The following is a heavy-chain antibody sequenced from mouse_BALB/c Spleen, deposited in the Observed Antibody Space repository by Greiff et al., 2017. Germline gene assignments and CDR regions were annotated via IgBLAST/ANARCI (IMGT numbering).Heavy chain of an antibody. CDR3: ARGHYRYDEAWYFDV. CDR1: GDSITSGY. CDR2: ISYSGST. J-gene: IGHJ1*01. V-gene: IGHV3-8*02. Sequence: DVKLQESGPSLVKPSQTLSLTCSVTGDSITSGYWNWIRKFPGNKLEYMGYISYSGSTYYNPSLKSRISITRDTSKNQYYLQLNSVTTEDTATYYCARGHYRYDEAWYFDVWGAGTTVTVSS. D-gene: IGHD2-14*01.